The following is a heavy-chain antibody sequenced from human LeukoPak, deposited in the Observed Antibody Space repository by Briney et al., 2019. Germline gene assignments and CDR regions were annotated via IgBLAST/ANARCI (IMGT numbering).Heavy chain of an antibody. Sequence: GGSLRLSCAASGFTVSTYYMTWVRQAPGKGLACVSVIYSGGSTYYADSVKGRFTVSRDNSKNTLYLQMNSLRAEDTAMYYCARGLGYCTSNTCLLPFDYWGQGTLVTVSS. CDR2: IYSGGST. D-gene: IGHD2-8*01. J-gene: IGHJ4*02. CDR1: GFTVSTYY. V-gene: IGHV3-53*01. CDR3: ARGLGYCTSNTCLLPFDY.